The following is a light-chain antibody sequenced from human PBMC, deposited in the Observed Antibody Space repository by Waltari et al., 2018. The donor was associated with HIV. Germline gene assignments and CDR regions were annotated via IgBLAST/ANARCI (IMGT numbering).Light chain of an antibody. Sequence: SYELTQPPSVSVSPGQTARITCSGDALAKQYTYWYQQKPGQAPVLMIYRDTEGPSGIPERFSGSSSGTTVTLTISGVQAEDEADYYCQSADSSGTYVFGSGTKVTVL. CDR2: RDT. V-gene: IGLV3-25*03. J-gene: IGLJ1*01. CDR3: QSADSSGTYV. CDR1: ALAKQY.